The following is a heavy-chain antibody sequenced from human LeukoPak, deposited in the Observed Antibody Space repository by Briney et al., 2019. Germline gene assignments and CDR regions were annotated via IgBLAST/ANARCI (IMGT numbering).Heavy chain of an antibody. D-gene: IGHD2-2*01. CDR3: ARSPPSIVVVPAAIWANFDY. CDR2: IIPIFGTA. CDR1: GGTFSSYA. J-gene: IGHJ4*02. V-gene: IGHV1-69*01. Sequence: SVKVSCKASGGTFSSYAISWVRQAPGQGLEWMGGIIPIFGTANYAQKFQGRVTITADESTSTAYMELSSLRSEDTAVYYCARSPPSIVVVPAAIWANFDYWGQGTLVTVSS.